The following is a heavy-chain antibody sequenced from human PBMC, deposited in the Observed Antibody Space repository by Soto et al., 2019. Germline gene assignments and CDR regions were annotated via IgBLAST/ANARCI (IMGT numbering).Heavy chain of an antibody. Sequence: SETLSLTCTVSGGSISSSSYYWGWIRQPPGKGLEWIGSIYYSGSTYYNPSLKSRVTISVDTSKNQFSLKLSSVTAADTAVYYCARIPYYYDSSGYYDLWGQGTLVTVSS. J-gene: IGHJ5*02. CDR3: ARIPYYYDSSGYYDL. V-gene: IGHV4-39*01. CDR1: GGSISSSSYY. CDR2: IYYSGST. D-gene: IGHD3-22*01.